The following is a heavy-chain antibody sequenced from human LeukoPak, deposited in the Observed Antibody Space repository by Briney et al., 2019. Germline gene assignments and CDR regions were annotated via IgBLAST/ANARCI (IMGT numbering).Heavy chain of an antibody. J-gene: IGHJ3*01. Sequence: PGGSLRLSCAASRFTFSSYSMNWVRQAPGKGLEWVSSISSSSSYIYYADSVKGRFTISRDNAKNSLYLQMNSLRAEDTAVYYCARGQLGTDRVWGQGTMVTVSS. D-gene: IGHD1-1*01. CDR2: ISSSSSYI. CDR3: ARGQLGTDRV. CDR1: RFTFSSYS. V-gene: IGHV3-21*01.